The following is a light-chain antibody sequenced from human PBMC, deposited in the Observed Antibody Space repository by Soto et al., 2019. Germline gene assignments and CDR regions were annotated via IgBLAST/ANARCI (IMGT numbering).Light chain of an antibody. CDR3: QQYNQWPIT. Sequence: EIVMMQSPVTLPVSPVERATLSCRPSQSVGSTLAWYQQKPVQAPRLLIYGASTRATSISARFSGSGSATDFTLTISTLQSEDFAVYYCQQYNQWPITFGQGTRLEIK. V-gene: IGKV3-15*01. CDR2: GAS. J-gene: IGKJ5*01. CDR1: QSVGST.